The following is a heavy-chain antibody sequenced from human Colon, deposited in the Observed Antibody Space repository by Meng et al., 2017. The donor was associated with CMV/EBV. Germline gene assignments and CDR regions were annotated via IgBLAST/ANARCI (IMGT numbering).Heavy chain of an antibody. V-gene: IGHV2-5*02. J-gene: IGHJ4*02. D-gene: IGHD6-13*01. CDR2: IYWDDDK. Sequence: FSGFSLSTSGLGLGWIRQPPGKALEWLALIYWDDDKRYSPSLKSRLTITKDTSENQVVLTMTNLDPVDTATYFCAHSDNLAAAGGFDYWGQGTLVTVSS. CDR3: AHSDNLAAAGGFDY. CDR1: GFSLSTSGLG.